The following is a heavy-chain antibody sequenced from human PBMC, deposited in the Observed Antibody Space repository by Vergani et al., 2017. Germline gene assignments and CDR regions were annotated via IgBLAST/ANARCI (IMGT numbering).Heavy chain of an antibody. CDR3: SRDNKPIRPSAFDL. Sequence: QVQLQESGPGLVKPSQTLSLTCTVSGASINNDFYYWHWIRQPAGKGLEWIGRFYVSGITDYNSSLQSRVSMSVDTSKNQFSLTLTSVTAADTAVYYCSRDNKPIRPSAFDLWGQGTMVTVSS. CDR1: GASINNDFYY. J-gene: IGHJ3*01. V-gene: IGHV4-61*02. CDR2: FYVSGIT. D-gene: IGHD2/OR15-2a*01.